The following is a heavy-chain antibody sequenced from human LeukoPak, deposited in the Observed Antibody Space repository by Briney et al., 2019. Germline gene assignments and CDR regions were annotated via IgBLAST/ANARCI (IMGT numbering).Heavy chain of an antibody. CDR3: ARESYNWNYRTSLTYYYYMDV. Sequence: GGSLRLSCAASGFTFSSYWMSWVRQAPGKGLEGVANIKQDGSEKYYVDSVKGRFTISRDNAKNSLYLQMNSLRAEDTAVYYCARESYNWNYRTSLTYYYYMDVWGKGTTVNVSS. CDR2: IKQDGSEK. D-gene: IGHD1-7*01. CDR1: GFTFSSYW. J-gene: IGHJ6*03. V-gene: IGHV3-7*01.